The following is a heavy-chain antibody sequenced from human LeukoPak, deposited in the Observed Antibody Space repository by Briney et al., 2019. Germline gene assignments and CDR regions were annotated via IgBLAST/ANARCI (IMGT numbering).Heavy chain of an antibody. D-gene: IGHD2-21*02. CDR2: IYPGDSDT. CDR3: ARLVVVTAIPLYYFDY. V-gene: IGHV5-51*01. J-gene: IGHJ4*02. CDR1: GYSFTTYW. Sequence: GESLKIFCKGSGYSFTTYWIGWVRQMPGKGLEWMGIIYPGDSDTRYSPSFRGQVTISADKSISTAYLQWSSLKASDTAMYYCARLVVVTAIPLYYFDYWGQGTLVTVSS.